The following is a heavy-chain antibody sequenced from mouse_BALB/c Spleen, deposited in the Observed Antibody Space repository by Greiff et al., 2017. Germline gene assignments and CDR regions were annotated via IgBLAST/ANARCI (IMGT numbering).Heavy chain of an antibody. Sequence: VQLQQSGAELVRPGTSVKVSCKASGYAFTNYLIEWVKQRPGQGLEWIGVINPGSGGTNYNEKFKGKATLTADKSSSTAYMQLSSLTSDDSAVYFCARGSYPWFAYWGQGTLVTVSA. CDR3: ARGSYPWFAY. D-gene: IGHD2-12*01. CDR2: INPGSGGT. CDR1: GYAFTNYL. J-gene: IGHJ3*01. V-gene: IGHV1-54*01.